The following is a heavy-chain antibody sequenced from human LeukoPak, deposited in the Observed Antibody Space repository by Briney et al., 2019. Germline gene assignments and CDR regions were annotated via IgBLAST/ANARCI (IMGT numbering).Heavy chain of an antibody. Sequence: GGSLRLSCAASGFTFSSYSMNWVRQAPGKGLEWVSSISSSSSYIYYADSVKGRSTISRDNAKNSLYLQMNSLRAEDTAVYYCGRDLPTVTSIDYWGQGTLVTVSS. D-gene: IGHD4-17*01. CDR1: GFTFSSYS. V-gene: IGHV3-21*06. CDR3: GRDLPTVTSIDY. CDR2: ISSSSSYI. J-gene: IGHJ4*02.